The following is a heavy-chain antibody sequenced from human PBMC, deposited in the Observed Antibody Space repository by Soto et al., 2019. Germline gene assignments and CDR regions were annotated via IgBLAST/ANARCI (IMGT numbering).Heavy chain of an antibody. J-gene: IGHJ1*01. D-gene: IGHD6-13*01. CDR1: GFAFNSYA. V-gene: IGHV3-23*01. CDR2: ISGGGGPA. Sequence: EVQLLESGGGLVQPGGPLRLSCVASGFAFNSYALTWVRLAPGKGMEWVSSISGGGGPAFYADPVRDRFSISKDKSTNTPYLQMHSLRVEDTALYFCAGGRIAPADFQFWGSGTAVSVSS. CDR3: AGGRIAPADFQF.